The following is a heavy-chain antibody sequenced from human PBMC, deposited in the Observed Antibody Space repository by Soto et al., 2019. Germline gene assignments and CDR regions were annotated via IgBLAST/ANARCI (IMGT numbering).Heavy chain of an antibody. V-gene: IGHV1-69*01. CDR1: GDSFSKYT. CDR2: IIPRFGTT. J-gene: IGHJ4*02. Sequence: QVQLVQSGAEVEKPGASVRVSCKASGDSFSKYTVNWVRQAPRQGLEWMGGIIPRFGTTNYAPTLQDRVTIPADESMNTVYMELSSLRSEDTALYYCARGRGLYNSGRSQLDSWCQGTLVTVSS. CDR3: ARGRGLYNSGRSQLDS. D-gene: IGHD1-26*01.